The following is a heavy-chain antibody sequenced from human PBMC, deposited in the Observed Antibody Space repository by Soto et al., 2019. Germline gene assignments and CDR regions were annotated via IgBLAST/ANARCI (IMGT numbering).Heavy chain of an antibody. J-gene: IGHJ4*02. V-gene: IGHV3-23*01. CDR1: GFIFTAYP. Sequence: EVQFLLSGGGLVQPGGPRRLSCAPSGFIFTAYPMIWFRRAPGRGLEWVSFIGPSGGDTFDADSVKGRFAISRDNSKNTLSLQMNSLRAGDTAVYYCAKRVEYSSSSAYFDHWGRGTLVIVSS. CDR2: IGPSGGDT. D-gene: IGHD6-6*01. CDR3: AKRVEYSSSSAYFDH.